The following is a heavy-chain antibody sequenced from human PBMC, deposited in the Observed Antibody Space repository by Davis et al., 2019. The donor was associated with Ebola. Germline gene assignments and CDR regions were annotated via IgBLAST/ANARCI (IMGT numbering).Heavy chain of an antibody. V-gene: IGHV3-21*01. J-gene: IGHJ4*02. CDR3: ARDKSIVGARVYFDY. Sequence: GESLKISCAASGFTFSSYSMNWVRQAPGKGLEWVSSISSSSSYIYYADSVKGRFTISRDNAKNSLYLQMNSLRAEDTAVYYCARDKSIVGARVYFDYWGQGTLVTVSS. CDR2: ISSSSSYI. D-gene: IGHD1-26*01. CDR1: GFTFSSYS.